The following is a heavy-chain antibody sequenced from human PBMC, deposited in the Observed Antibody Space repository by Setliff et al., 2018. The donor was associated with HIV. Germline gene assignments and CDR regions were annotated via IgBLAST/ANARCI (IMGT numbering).Heavy chain of an antibody. CDR3: ARGNIDLESFDY. V-gene: IGHV4-4*07. CDR2: IYASGKT. CDR1: GDSLNTYY. Sequence: ETLSLTCNVSGDSLNTYYWSWIRQSGGKGLEWIGRIYASGKTTFDPSLKSRVRMSVDTSKNQFSLKLTSVTASDTAVYHCARGNIDLESFDYWGQGALVTVSS. J-gene: IGHJ4*02. D-gene: IGHD3-3*01.